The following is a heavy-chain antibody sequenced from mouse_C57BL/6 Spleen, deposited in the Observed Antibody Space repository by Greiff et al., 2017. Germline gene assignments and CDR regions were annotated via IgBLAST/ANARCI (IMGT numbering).Heavy chain of an antibody. CDR3: TRRDDYDIDY. Sequence: QVQLQQSGAELVRPGASVTLSCKASGYTFTDYEMHWVKQTPVHGLEWIGAIDPETGGTAYNQKFKGKAILTADKSSSTAYMELRSLTSEDSAVYYCTRRDDYDIDYWGQSTTLTVSS. CDR2: IDPETGGT. CDR1: GYTFTDYE. V-gene: IGHV1-15*01. J-gene: IGHJ2*01. D-gene: IGHD2-4*01.